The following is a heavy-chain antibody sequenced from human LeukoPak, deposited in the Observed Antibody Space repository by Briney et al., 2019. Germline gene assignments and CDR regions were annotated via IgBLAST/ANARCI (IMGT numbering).Heavy chain of an antibody. CDR3: ARGGAGFCSGGSCPPNWFDP. J-gene: IGHJ5*02. D-gene: IGHD2-15*01. V-gene: IGHV1-18*01. Sequence: ASAKVSCKASGYTFTNYGVTWVRQAPGQGLEWMGWISAYNGNTNYAQKLQGRVTMTTDTSTSTAYIELRSLRSDDTAVYYCARGGAGFCSGGSCPPNWFDPWGQGTLVTVSS. CDR2: ISAYNGNT. CDR1: GYTFTNYG.